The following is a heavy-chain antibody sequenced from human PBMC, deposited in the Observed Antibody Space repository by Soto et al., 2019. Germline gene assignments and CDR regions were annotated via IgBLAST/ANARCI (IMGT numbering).Heavy chain of an antibody. V-gene: IGHV1-69*13. J-gene: IGHJ6*02. CDR3: ARDSCSSTSCFFGYYYYGMDV. D-gene: IGHD2-2*01. Sequence: SVKVSCKASGGTFSSYAISWVRQAPGQGLEWMGGIIPIFGTVNYAQKFQGRVTITADESTSTAYMELSSLRSEDTAVYYCARDSCSSTSCFFGYYYYGMDVWGQGTTVTVSS. CDR2: IIPIFGTV. CDR1: GGTFSSYA.